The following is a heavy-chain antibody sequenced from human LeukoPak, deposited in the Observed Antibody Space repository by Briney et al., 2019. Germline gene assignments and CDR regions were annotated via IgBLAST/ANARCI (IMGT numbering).Heavy chain of an antibody. CDR1: RGSISSHY. J-gene: IGHJ3*02. D-gene: IGHD6-13*01. Sequence: SETLSLTCTVSRGSISSHYWSWIRQPPGKGLEWIGNIHDSGTANYSPSLKSRVIISVDTSKNNFSLKLTSVTAADTAIYYCAKGKQQLAYDSFDIWGQGTMVTVSS. V-gene: IGHV4-59*11. CDR3: AKGKQQLAYDSFDI. CDR2: IHDSGTA.